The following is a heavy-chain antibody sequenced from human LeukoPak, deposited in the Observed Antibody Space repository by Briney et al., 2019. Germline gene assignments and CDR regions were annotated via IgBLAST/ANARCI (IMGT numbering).Heavy chain of an antibody. CDR1: GFTVSSNY. Sequence: PGGSLRLSCAASGFTVSSNYMSWVRQAPGKGLEWVSVIYSGGSTYYADSVKGRFTISRDNSKNTLYLQMNSLRAEDTAVYYCASVLMVYESDAFDIWGQGTMVTVSS. CDR2: IYSGGST. D-gene: IGHD2-8*01. V-gene: IGHV3-53*01. J-gene: IGHJ3*02. CDR3: ASVLMVYESDAFDI.